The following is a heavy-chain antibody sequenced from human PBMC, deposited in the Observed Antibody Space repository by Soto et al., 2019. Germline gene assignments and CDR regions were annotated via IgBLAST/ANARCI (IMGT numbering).Heavy chain of an antibody. CDR1: GFSLSTSGVG. V-gene: IGHV2-5*02. J-gene: IGHJ5*02. CDR3: AHCSGTWYPGGLFDP. CDR2: IYWDDDK. Sequence: QITLKESGPTLVKPTQTLTLTCTFSGFSLSTSGVGVGWIRQPPGKALEWLALIYWDDDKRYSPSLKSRLTITKDTSKNQVVLTLTNMDPVDTATYYCAHCSGTWYPGGLFDPWGQGTLVTVSS. D-gene: IGHD6-13*01.